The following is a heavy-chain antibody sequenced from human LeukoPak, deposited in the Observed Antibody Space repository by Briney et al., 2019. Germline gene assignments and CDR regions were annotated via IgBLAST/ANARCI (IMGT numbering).Heavy chain of an antibody. CDR1: GYTFTSYY. Sequence: ASVKVSCKASGYTFTSYYMHWVRQAPGQGLEWMGIINPSGGSTSYAQKFQGRVTMTRDTSTSTVYMELSSLRSEDTAVYYCALLGYCTNGVCYRPRDAFDIWGQGTMVTVSS. CDR2: INPSGGST. J-gene: IGHJ3*02. V-gene: IGHV1-46*01. D-gene: IGHD2-8*01. CDR3: ALLGYCTNGVCYRPRDAFDI.